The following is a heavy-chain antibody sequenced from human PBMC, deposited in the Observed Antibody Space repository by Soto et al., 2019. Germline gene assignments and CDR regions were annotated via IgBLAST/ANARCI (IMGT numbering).Heavy chain of an antibody. CDR1: GFTFSLYS. D-gene: IGHD5-18*01. Sequence: GGSLRLSCAASGFTFSLYSMIWVRQAPGKGLEWVSVIYSGGSTYYADSVKGRFTISRDNSKNTLYLQMNSLRAEDTAVYYCASLDTAMGPFDYWGQGTLVTVSS. J-gene: IGHJ4*02. CDR2: IYSGGST. CDR3: ASLDTAMGPFDY. V-gene: IGHV3-53*01.